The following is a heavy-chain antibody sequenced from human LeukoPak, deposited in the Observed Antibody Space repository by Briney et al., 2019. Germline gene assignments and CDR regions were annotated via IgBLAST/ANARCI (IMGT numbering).Heavy chain of an antibody. CDR1: GFTFSSYG. Sequence: GGSLRLPCGASGFTFSSYGMHWVRQAPGKGLEWVAVISYDGSKKYYGDSVKGRFTISRDNSENRLYLQLNSLRPEDTAVYYCAKERGTTTWLDYWGQGILVTVSS. V-gene: IGHV3-30*18. CDR3: AKERGTTTWLDY. J-gene: IGHJ4*02. D-gene: IGHD2-2*01. CDR2: ISYDGSKK.